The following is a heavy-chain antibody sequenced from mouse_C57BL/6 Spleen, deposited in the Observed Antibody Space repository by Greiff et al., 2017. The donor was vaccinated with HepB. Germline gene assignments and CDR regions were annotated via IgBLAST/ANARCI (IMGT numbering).Heavy chain of an antibody. CDR1: GFSLTSYA. Sequence: VKVEESGPGLVAPSQSLSITCTVSGFSLTSYAISWVRQPPGKGLEWLGVIWTGGGTNYNSALKSRLSISKDNSKSQVFLKMNSLQTDDTARYYCARKAGSSFYWYFDVWGTGTTVTVSS. D-gene: IGHD1-1*01. CDR2: IWTGGGT. V-gene: IGHV2-9-1*01. CDR3: ARKAGSSFYWYFDV. J-gene: IGHJ1*03.